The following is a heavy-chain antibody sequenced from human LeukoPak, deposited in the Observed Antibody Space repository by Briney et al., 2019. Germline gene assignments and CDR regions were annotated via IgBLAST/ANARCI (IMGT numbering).Heavy chain of an antibody. D-gene: IGHD6-13*01. CDR2: ISGSGGST. CDR3: ARVSPGIAAAGFDY. V-gene: IGHV3-23*01. CDR1: GFTFSSYA. J-gene: IGHJ4*02. Sequence: GGPLRLSCAASGFTFSSYAMSWVRQAPGKGLEWVSAISGSGGSTYYADSVKGRFTISRDNAKNSLYLQMNSLRAEDTAVYYCARVSPGIAAAGFDYWGQGTLVTVSS.